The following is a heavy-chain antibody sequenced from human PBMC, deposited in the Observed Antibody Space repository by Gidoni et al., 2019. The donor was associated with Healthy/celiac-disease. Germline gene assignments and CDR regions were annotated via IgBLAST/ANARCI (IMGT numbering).Heavy chain of an antibody. Sequence: EVQLVESGGGLVQPGGSLRLSCAAYGFTFSSYWMSWVRQAPGKGMEWVANIKQDGSEKYYVDSVKGRFTISRDNAKNSLYLQMNSLRAEDTAVYYCARETIEAFGFDYWGQGTLVTVSS. CDR3: ARETIEAFGFDY. CDR2: IKQDGSEK. J-gene: IGHJ4*02. V-gene: IGHV3-7*05. CDR1: GFTFSSYW. D-gene: IGHD3-10*01.